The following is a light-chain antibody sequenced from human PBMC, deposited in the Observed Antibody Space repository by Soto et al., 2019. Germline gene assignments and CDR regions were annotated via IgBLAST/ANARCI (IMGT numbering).Light chain of an antibody. J-gene: IGKJ5*01. CDR1: QTVYRNY. CDR3: QQYSSSIT. V-gene: IGKV3-20*01. Sequence: ESVLTQSPGTLSLSPGERSTLSCMAIQTVYRNYLAWLQQKPGQSPRLLIYGGSSXATGIPDRFSGSGSGTDFTLTMSRLEPEDFAVYYCQQYSSSITFGQGTRLEIK. CDR2: GGS.